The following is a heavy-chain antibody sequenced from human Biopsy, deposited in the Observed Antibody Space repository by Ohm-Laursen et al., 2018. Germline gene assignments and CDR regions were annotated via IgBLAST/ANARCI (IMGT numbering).Heavy chain of an antibody. Sequence: TLSLTCTVSGGSIGGSGDYWSWIRQPPGKGLEWIGNIFYSANTYYNPSLKSRVTISVDTSKNQFSLKLSSVTAADTAVYYCARLGSGDYFPTFFDFWGQGALVTVSS. V-gene: IGHV4-31*03. D-gene: IGHD2-15*01. CDR3: ARLGSGDYFPTFFDF. CDR2: IFYSANT. CDR1: GGSIGGSGDY. J-gene: IGHJ4*02.